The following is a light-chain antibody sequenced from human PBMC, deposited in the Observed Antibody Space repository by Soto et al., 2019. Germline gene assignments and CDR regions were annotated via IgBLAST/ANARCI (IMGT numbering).Light chain of an antibody. CDR3: GTWDSSLSVLV. CDR2: DDT. CDR1: CSNIGRNF. V-gene: IGLV1-51*01. J-gene: IGLJ3*02. Sequence: QSVLTQPPSVSAAPGQGVTMSCSGTCSNIGRNFVAWYQQLPGTAPKLLIYDDTKRPYGIPGRFSASKSGTSATLAITGLQTGDEADYYCGTWDSSLSVLVFGGGTKLTVL.